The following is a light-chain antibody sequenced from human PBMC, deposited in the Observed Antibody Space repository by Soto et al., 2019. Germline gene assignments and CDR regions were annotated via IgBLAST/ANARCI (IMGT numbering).Light chain of an antibody. Sequence: EIVLTQSPATLSLSPGERATLSCRASQSVSNLLAWYQQKPGQAPRLLIFDVSNRATGIPVRFSGSGSETDFTLSISSLEPEDFAVYYCQQRSDWPPIFTFGPGTKVDI. CDR2: DVS. V-gene: IGKV3-11*01. CDR3: QQRSDWPPIFT. J-gene: IGKJ3*01. CDR1: QSVSNL.